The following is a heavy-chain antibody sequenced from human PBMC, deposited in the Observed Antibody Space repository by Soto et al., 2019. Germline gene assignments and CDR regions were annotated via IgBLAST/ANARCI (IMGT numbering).Heavy chain of an antibody. CDR1: GYTFTSYA. Sequence: QVQLVQSGAEVKKPGASVKVSCKASGYTFTSYAMHWVRQAPGQRLEWMGWINAGNGNTKYSQKFQGRVTITRDTSASTAYMELCSLRSEDTAVYYCARVRATTSDAFDIWGQGTMVTVSS. V-gene: IGHV1-3*01. J-gene: IGHJ3*02. D-gene: IGHD1-26*01. CDR3: ARVRATTSDAFDI. CDR2: INAGNGNT.